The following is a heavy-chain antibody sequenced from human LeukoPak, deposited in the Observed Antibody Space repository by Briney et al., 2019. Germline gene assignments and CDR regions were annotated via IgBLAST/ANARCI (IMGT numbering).Heavy chain of an antibody. V-gene: IGHV3-48*01. CDR3: ARDTKYAFDN. D-gene: IGHD2-2*01. J-gene: IGHJ4*02. CDR2: VGISSGNT. CDR1: GFTFSDYS. Sequence: PGGSLRLSCAASGFTFSDYSMNWVRQAPGKGLEWISYVGISSGNTKYADSLKGRFTISGDKAKNSLYLQMNSLRVEDSAVYYCARDTKYAFDNWGQGTLVTVSS.